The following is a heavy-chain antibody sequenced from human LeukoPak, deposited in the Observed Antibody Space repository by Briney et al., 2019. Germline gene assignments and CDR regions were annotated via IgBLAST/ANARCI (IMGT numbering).Heavy chain of an antibody. V-gene: IGHV3-30-3*01. CDR2: ISYDGSNK. D-gene: IGHD3-22*01. CDR3: ARHGIVATIALDYYDSSGSYDYYYYYYGMDV. Sequence: GGSLRLSGAASGFTFSSYAMHWVRQAPGQGLEWVAVISYDGSNKYYADSVKGRFTISRDNSKNTLYLQMNSLRAEDTAVYYCARHGIVATIALDYYDSSGSYDYYYYYYGMDVWGQGTTVTVSS. CDR1: GFTFSSYA. J-gene: IGHJ6*02.